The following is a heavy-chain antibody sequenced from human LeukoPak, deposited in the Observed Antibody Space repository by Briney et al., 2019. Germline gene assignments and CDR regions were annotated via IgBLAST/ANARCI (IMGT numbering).Heavy chain of an antibody. CDR3: ARFYRSWFGELYTYAPDY. J-gene: IGHJ4*02. D-gene: IGHD3-10*01. CDR1: GGSISSSSYY. CDR2: IYYSGST. V-gene: IGHV4-39*01. Sequence: PSETLSLTCTVSGGSISSSSYYWGWIRQPPGKGLEWIGSIYYSGSTYYNPSLKSRVTISVDTSKNQFSLKLSSVTAADTAVYYCARFYRSWFGELYTYAPDYWGQGTLVTVSS.